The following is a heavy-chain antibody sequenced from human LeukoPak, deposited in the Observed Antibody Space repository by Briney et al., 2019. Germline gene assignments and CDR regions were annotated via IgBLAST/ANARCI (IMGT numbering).Heavy chain of an antibody. CDR2: INPSGGST. CDR1: GYTFTSYD. V-gene: IGHV1-46*01. Sequence: RASVKVSCKASGYTFTSYDINWVRQATGQGLEWMGIINPSGGSTSYAQKFQGRVTMTRDMSTSTVYMELSSLRSEDTAVYYCARAAVAGGSGYDYWGQGTLVTVSS. J-gene: IGHJ4*02. D-gene: IGHD6-19*01. CDR3: ARAAVAGGSGYDY.